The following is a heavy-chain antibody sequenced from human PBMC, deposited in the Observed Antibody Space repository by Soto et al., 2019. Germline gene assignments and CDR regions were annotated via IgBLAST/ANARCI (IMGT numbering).Heavy chain of an antibody. V-gene: IGHV3-53*01. Sequence: GGSLRLSCAASGFTVSSNYMSWVRQAPGKGLEWVSVIYSGGSTYYADSVKGRFTISRGNSKNTLYLQMNSLRAEDTAVYYCARVGFAYYFDYWGQGTLVTVSS. CDR2: IYSGGST. D-gene: IGHD3-10*01. CDR1: GFTVSSNY. CDR3: ARVGFAYYFDY. J-gene: IGHJ4*02.